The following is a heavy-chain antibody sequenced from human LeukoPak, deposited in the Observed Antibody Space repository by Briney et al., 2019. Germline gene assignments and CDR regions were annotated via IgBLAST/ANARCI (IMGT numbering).Heavy chain of an antibody. V-gene: IGHV4-34*01. CDR1: GGSFSGYY. D-gene: IGHD3-22*01. CDR2: INHSGST. Sequence: SETLSLTCAVYGGSFSGYYWSWIRQPPGKGLEWIGEINHSGSTNCNPSLKSRVTISVDTSKNQFSLKLSSVTAADTAVYYCARGWVYYDSSGYYSFYYFDYWGQGTLVTVSS. CDR3: ARGWVYYDSSGYYSFYYFDY. J-gene: IGHJ4*02.